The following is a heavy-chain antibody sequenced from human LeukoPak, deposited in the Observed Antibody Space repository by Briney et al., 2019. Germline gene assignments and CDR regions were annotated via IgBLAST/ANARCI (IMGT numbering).Heavy chain of an antibody. CDR1: GFTFNNYA. CDR3: AKPKFTVAGSNYFDY. D-gene: IGHD6-19*01. Sequence: GGSLRLSCAASGFTFNNYAMSWVRQAPGKGLEWVSGISSNGGSTYYADSMKGRFTISRDKSKKTLYLQMNSLRAEDTAVYYCAKPKFTVAGSNYFDYWGQGTLVTVSS. CDR2: ISSNGGST. J-gene: IGHJ4*02. V-gene: IGHV3-23*01.